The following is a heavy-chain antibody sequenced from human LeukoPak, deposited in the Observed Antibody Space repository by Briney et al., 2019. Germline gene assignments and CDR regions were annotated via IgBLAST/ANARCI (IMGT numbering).Heavy chain of an antibody. D-gene: IGHD2-15*01. V-gene: IGHV3-21*01. CDR2: ISTSSSYI. Sequence: TGGSLRLSCAASGFTFSSYRMNWVRQAPGEGLEWLSSISTSSSYIYYAASVEGRFTISRDNAKNSLYLQMNSLRAEDTAVYYCVRDGGFCSGGSCYAEYYFDYWGQGTLVTVSS. J-gene: IGHJ4*02. CDR1: GFTFSSYR. CDR3: VRDGGFCSGGSCYAEYYFDY.